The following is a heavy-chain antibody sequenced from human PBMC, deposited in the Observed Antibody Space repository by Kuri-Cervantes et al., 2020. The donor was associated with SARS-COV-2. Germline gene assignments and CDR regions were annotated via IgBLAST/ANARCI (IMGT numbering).Heavy chain of an antibody. CDR3: ARAHISGVVHDYYYSGLDV. D-gene: IGHD3-3*01. Sequence: SVKVSCKAIGGTFSSFLFSWVRQAPGQGLEWVGGIIPIFGEANFAQKFQGRVTITADEATSTAYMGLSRLRSEDTAVYYCARAHISGVVHDYYYSGLDVWGLWTTVTVSS. CDR2: IIPIFGEA. V-gene: IGHV1-69*13. CDR1: GGTFSSFL. J-gene: IGHJ6*02.